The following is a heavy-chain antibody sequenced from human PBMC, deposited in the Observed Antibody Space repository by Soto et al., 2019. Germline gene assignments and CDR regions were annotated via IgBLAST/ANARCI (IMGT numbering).Heavy chain of an antibody. D-gene: IGHD2-2*01. V-gene: IGHV3-33*01. J-gene: IGHJ6*02. Sequence: SLRLSCAASGFTFSSYGMHWVRQAPGKGLEWVAVIWYDGSNKYYADSVKGRFTISRDNSKNTLYLQMNSLRAEDTAVYYCARDFPRVPAVRDNYYYGMDVWGQGTTVTVSS. CDR2: IWYDGSNK. CDR1: GFTFSSYG. CDR3: ARDFPRVPAVRDNYYYGMDV.